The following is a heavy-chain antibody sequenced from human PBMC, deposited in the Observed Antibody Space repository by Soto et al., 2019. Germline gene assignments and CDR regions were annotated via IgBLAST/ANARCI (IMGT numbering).Heavy chain of an antibody. CDR2: IYWDDDK. CDR1: GFSLSTSGVG. Sequence: QITLKESGPTLVKPTQTLTLTCTFSGFSLSTSGVGVGWIRQPPGKALEWLAVIYWDDDKRSSSSLKSSLTTTKDTSKHQVVLTMTNMDTVDTATYYCAHHPYYGLAPYSFDYWGQGILVTVSS. D-gene: IGHD3-10*01. V-gene: IGHV2-5*02. J-gene: IGHJ4*02. CDR3: AHHPYYGLAPYSFDY.